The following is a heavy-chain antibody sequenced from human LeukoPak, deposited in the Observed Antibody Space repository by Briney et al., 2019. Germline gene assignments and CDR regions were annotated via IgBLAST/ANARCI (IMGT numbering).Heavy chain of an antibody. J-gene: IGHJ4*02. D-gene: IGHD5-18*01. CDR3: ARVGGYTYGYAFDY. Sequence: PGGSLRLSCAASGLTFSSYSMNWVRQAPGKGLEWVSSIGSSSEYVYYADSVKGRFTISRDNPKNSLYLQMNSLRAEDTALYYCARVGGYTYGYAFDYWGQGTLVTVSS. CDR2: IGSSSEYV. V-gene: IGHV3-21*01. CDR1: GLTFSSYS.